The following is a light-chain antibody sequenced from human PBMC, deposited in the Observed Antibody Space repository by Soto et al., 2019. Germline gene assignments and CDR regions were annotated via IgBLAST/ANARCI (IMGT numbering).Light chain of an antibody. V-gene: IGKV3-15*01. CDR3: QQYKNWPL. Sequence: MMMTQSPATLSVSPGERVTLSCRTSHSVNSHVAWYQQKPGQAPRLLLYGASTRATGIPVRFSGSGFGTEFTLTLSSLQSEDFAVYYCQQYKNWPLFGQGTRLEIK. CDR1: HSVNSH. CDR2: GAS. J-gene: IGKJ5*01.